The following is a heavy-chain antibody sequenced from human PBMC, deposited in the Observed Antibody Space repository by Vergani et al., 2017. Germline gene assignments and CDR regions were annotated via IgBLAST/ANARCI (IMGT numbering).Heavy chain of an antibody. D-gene: IGHD5-24*01. V-gene: IGHV3-30*18. J-gene: IGHJ3*02. CDR1: GFTFSNYG. Sequence: VQLLESGGGVVQPGRSLRLSCAASGFTFSNYGFHWVRQAPGKGLEWVAVTSFDGSSKYYADSVKGRFTISRDNSKNTLYLQMNSLRAEDTAVYYCAKDEWEEMAALDAFDIWGQGTMVTVSS. CDR2: TSFDGSSK. CDR3: AKDEWEEMAALDAFDI.